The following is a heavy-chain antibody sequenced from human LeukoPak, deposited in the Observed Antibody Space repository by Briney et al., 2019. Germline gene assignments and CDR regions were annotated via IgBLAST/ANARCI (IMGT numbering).Heavy chain of an antibody. V-gene: IGHV4-30-2*01. Sequence: SETLSLTCAVSGGSISSGGYSWSWIRQPPGKGLEWIGYIYHSGSTYYNPSLKSRVTISVDRSKNQFSLKLSSVTAADTAVYYCARASGSSSARWFDPWGQGTLVTVSS. D-gene: IGHD6-6*01. CDR1: GGSISSGGYS. CDR3: ARASGSSSARWFDP. CDR2: IYHSGST. J-gene: IGHJ5*02.